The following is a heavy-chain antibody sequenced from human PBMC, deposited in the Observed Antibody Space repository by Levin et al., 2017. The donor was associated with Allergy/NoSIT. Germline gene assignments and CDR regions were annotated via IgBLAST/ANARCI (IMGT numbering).Heavy chain of an antibody. J-gene: IGHJ4*02. CDR1: GGSISSPNW. V-gene: IGHV4-4*02. Sequence: SETLSLTCDVSGGSISSPNWWSWVRQPPGKGLEWIGEIYHTGSTNYNPSLMGRVTMSLDKSKNQFSLNLNSVTAADTAVYFCAKGMSVNFDSWGQGTLVIVSS. CDR2: IYHTGST. CDR3: AKGMSVNFDS. D-gene: IGHD5/OR15-5a*01.